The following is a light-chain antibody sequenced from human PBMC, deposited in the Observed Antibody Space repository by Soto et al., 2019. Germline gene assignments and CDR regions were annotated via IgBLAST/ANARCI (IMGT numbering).Light chain of an antibody. J-gene: IGKJ4*01. V-gene: IGKV3-20*01. Sequence: EIVLTQSPGTLSLSPGERATLSCRASQSVSRSYLAWYQQKPGQAPRLLIYCASSSATGIPDTFSGSRSGTDFTLTISGLEPDDFAVYYCQQYGSSPTFGGGTKVEIK. CDR1: QSVSRSY. CDR3: QQYGSSPT. CDR2: CAS.